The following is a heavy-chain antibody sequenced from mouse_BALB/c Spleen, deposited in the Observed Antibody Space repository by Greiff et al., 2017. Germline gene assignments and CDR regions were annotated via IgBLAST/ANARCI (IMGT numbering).Heavy chain of an antibody. V-gene: IGHV1-20*01. CDR1: GYSFTGYF. Sequence: VQLQQSGPELVKPGASVKISCKASGYSFTGYFMNWVKQSHGKSLEWIGRINPNNGGTSYNQKFKGKATLTVDKSSSTAYMELRSLTSEDSAVYYCPYGNYAMDYWGQGTSVTVSS. CDR2: INPNNGGT. D-gene: IGHD2-10*02. J-gene: IGHJ4*01. CDR3: PYGNYAMDY.